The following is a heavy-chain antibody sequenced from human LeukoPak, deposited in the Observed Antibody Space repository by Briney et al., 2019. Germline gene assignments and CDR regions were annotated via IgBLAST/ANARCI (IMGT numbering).Heavy chain of an antibody. CDR1: GFTLTSYA. J-gene: IGHJ4*02. CDR3: ARGGSGSYYHLIDY. D-gene: IGHD3-10*01. Sequence: PGGSLRLSCVASGFTLTSYAMRCVRQAPGKGLEWVSAISGGSGDKFYADSVKGRFTISRDNAKNSLYLQMNSLRAEDTAVYYCARGGSGSYYHLIDYWGQGTLVTVSS. CDR2: ISGGSGDK. V-gene: IGHV3-21*01.